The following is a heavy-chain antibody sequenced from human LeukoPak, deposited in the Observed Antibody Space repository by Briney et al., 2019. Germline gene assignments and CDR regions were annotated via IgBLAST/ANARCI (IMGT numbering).Heavy chain of an antibody. CDR3: ARLAYGGIDAFDI. D-gene: IGHD4-23*01. CDR2: IYYSGST. CDR1: GGSISSYY. J-gene: IGHJ3*02. V-gene: IGHV4-59*08. Sequence: PSETLSLTCTVSGGSISSYYWSWIRQPPGKGLEWIGYIYYSGSTNYNPSLKSRVTISVDTSKNQFSLKLSSVTAADTAVYYCARLAYGGIDAFDIWGQGTMVTVSP.